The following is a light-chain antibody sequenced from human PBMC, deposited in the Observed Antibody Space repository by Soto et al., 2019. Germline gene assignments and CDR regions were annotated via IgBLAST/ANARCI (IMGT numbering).Light chain of an antibody. Sequence: QSVLTQSSSASASLGSSVKLTCILSSGHSTYIIAWHQQQPGKAPRFLMTLDRSGSYNRGSGVPDRFSGSSSGADRYLTIPNPQFEDEGDYYGEPWYSNTHKVFGGGTKVTVL. V-gene: IGLV4-60*02. CDR3: EPWYSNTHKV. CDR1: SGHSTYI. CDR2: LDRSGSY. J-gene: IGLJ3*02.